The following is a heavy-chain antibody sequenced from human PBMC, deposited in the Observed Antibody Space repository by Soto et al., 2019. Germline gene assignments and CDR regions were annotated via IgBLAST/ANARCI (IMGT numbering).Heavy chain of an antibody. V-gene: IGHV1-69*06. Sequence: QVQLVQSGAEVKKPGSSVKVSCKASGGTFSSYAISWVRQAPGQGLEWMGGIIPIFGTANYAQKFQGRVTITADKSTSTAYMELSSLRSEDTAVYYCARERGYYYDSSPRYFDYWGQGTLVTVSS. CDR2: IIPIFGTA. CDR3: ARERGYYYDSSPRYFDY. J-gene: IGHJ4*02. CDR1: GGTFSSYA. D-gene: IGHD3-22*01.